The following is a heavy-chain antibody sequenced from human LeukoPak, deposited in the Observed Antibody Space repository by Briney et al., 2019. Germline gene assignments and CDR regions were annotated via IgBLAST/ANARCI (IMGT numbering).Heavy chain of an antibody. CDR1: GFTLSSYW. Sequence: PGGFLRLSCAASGFTLSSYWMSWVRQSPGKGLEWAANIKEDGSEKYYVDSVKGRFTISRDNAKNSLYQQMNSLRAEDTAVYYCARDSRNAGLHGFDIWGQGTMVTVSS. D-gene: IGHD6-13*01. CDR3: ARDSRNAGLHGFDI. J-gene: IGHJ3*02. V-gene: IGHV3-7*04. CDR2: IKEDGSEK.